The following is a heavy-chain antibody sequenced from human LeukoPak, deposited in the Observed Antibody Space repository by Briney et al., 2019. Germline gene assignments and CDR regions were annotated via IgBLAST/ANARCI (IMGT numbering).Heavy chain of an antibody. CDR3: ARDDRGEYGFDP. Sequence: ASVKVSCKASGYTFTSYDINWVRQATGQGLEWMGWMNPNSGHTGYAQKFQGRVTITRNTSIRTVYMELSSLRSEDTAVYYCARDDRGEYGFDPWGQGTLVTVSS. CDR2: MNPNSGHT. J-gene: IGHJ5*02. V-gene: IGHV1-8*01. D-gene: IGHD3-16*01. CDR1: GYTFTSYD.